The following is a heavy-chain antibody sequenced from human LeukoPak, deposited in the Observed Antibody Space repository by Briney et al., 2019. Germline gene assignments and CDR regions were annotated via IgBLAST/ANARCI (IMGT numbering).Heavy chain of an antibody. V-gene: IGHV1-46*01. Sequence: GASVKVSCKASGYTFTNYNMHWVRQAPGQGLEWMGTINPSGYRANFAQKFQGRVTMTSDTSTSTVYMELSSLRSEDTAVYYCARLTSTSWYECFDYWGQGTLVTVPS. CDR2: INPSGYRA. CDR3: ARLTSTSWYECFDY. CDR1: GYTFTNYN. J-gene: IGHJ4*02. D-gene: IGHD6-13*01.